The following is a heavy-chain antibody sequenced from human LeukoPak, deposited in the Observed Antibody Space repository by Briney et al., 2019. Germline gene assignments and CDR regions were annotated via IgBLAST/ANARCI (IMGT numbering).Heavy chain of an antibody. CDR2: IIPIFGTA. CDR3: ATRTRYYYDSSGYYENAEYFQH. V-gene: IGHV1-69*05. CDR1: GGTFSSYA. D-gene: IGHD3-22*01. J-gene: IGHJ1*01. Sequence: GASVKVSCKASGGTFSSYAISWVRQAPGQGLEWMGGIIPIFGTANYAQKFQGRVTITTDESTSTAYMELSSLRSEDTAVYYCATRTRYYYDSSGYYENAEYFQHWGQGTLVTVSS.